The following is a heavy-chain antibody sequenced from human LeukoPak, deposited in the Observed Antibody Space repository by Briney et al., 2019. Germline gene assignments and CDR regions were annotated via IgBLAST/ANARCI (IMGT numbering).Heavy chain of an antibody. CDR3: ATYYYGSGTFSYYYYGMDV. D-gene: IGHD3-10*01. CDR2: ISGSGGST. CDR1: GFTFSSYA. J-gene: IGHJ6*02. Sequence: GGSLRLSCAASGFTFSSYAMSWVRQAPGKGLEWVSAISGSGGSTYYADSVKGRFTISRDNSKNTLYLQMNSLRAEDTAVYYCATYYYGSGTFSYYYYGMDVWGQGTTVTVSS. V-gene: IGHV3-23*01.